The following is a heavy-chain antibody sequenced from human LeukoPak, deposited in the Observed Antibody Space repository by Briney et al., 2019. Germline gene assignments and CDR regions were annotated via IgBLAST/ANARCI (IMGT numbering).Heavy chain of an antibody. V-gene: IGHV3-48*03. Sequence: GGSLRLSCAASGFTFSSYEMNWVRQAPGKGLEWVSYISSSGSTIYYADSVKGRFTISRDNAKNSLYLQMNSLRAEDTAVYYCARVRGGSSWDAFDIWGQGTMVTVSS. CDR2: ISSSGSTI. J-gene: IGHJ3*02. D-gene: IGHD6-13*01. CDR3: ARVRGGSSWDAFDI. CDR1: GFTFSSYE.